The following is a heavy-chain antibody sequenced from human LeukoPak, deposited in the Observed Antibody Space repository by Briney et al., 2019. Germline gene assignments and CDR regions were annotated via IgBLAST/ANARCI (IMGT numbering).Heavy chain of an antibody. Sequence: SETLSLTCAVYGGSFSGYYWNWIRQPPLKGLEWIGEINHSGNTNYNPSLKSRVTISVDTSKNQFSLKLSSVTAADTSVYYCVRRRRILPFDPWGQGTLVTVSS. CDR1: GGSFSGYY. V-gene: IGHV4-34*01. D-gene: IGHD2-15*01. CDR3: VRRRRILPFDP. J-gene: IGHJ5*02. CDR2: INHSGNT.